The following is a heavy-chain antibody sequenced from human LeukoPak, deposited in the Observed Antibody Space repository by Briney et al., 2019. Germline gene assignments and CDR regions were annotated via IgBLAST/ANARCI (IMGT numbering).Heavy chain of an antibody. Sequence: ASVKVSCKASGYTFTSYYMHWVRQAPGQGIEWMGIINPSGGSTSYAQKFQGRVTMTRDTSTSTVYMELSSLRSEDTAVYYCASQGSMVRGAHYYMDVWGKGTTVTVSS. D-gene: IGHD3-10*01. V-gene: IGHV1-46*01. J-gene: IGHJ6*03. CDR3: ASQGSMVRGAHYYMDV. CDR1: GYTFTSYY. CDR2: INPSGGST.